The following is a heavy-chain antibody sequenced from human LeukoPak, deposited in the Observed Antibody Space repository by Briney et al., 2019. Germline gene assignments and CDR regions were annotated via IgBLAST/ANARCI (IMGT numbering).Heavy chain of an antibody. D-gene: IGHD6-13*01. CDR3: ARMGIAAAADYYGMDV. Sequence: SQTLSLTCTVSGGSFSSGDYYWSWIRQPPGKGLEWIGYIYYSGSTYYNPSLKSRVTISVDTSKNQFSLKLSSVTAADTAVYYCARMGIAAAADYYGMDVWGKGTTVTVSS. J-gene: IGHJ6*04. CDR1: GGSFSSGDYY. CDR2: IYYSGST. V-gene: IGHV4-30-4*01.